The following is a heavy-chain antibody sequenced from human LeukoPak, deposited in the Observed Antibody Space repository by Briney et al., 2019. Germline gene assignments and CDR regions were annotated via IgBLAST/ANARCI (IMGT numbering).Heavy chain of an antibody. CDR2: ISAYNGNT. D-gene: IGHD3-3*01. Sequence: ASVKVSCKASGYTFTSYGISWVRQAPGQGLEWMGWISAYNGNTNYAQKLQGRVTMTTDTSASTAYMELRSLRSDDTAVYYCARVVRYDFWSGYFDYWGQGTLVTVSS. J-gene: IGHJ4*02. V-gene: IGHV1-18*01. CDR1: GYTFTSYG. CDR3: ARVVRYDFWSGYFDY.